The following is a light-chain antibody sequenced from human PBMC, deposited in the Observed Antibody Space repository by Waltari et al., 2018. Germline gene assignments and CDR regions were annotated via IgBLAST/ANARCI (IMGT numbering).Light chain of an antibody. CDR1: QSVNSW. V-gene: IGKV1-5*01. CDR2: DAS. Sequence: DIQMTQSPSTLSASVGDRVIITCRASQSVNSWLAWFQQKPGKAPKLLIYDASNLESGVPSSFSGSGSGTEFTLTISSLQPDDFATYYCQQYNSYWTFGQGTKVEIK. J-gene: IGKJ1*01. CDR3: QQYNSYWT.